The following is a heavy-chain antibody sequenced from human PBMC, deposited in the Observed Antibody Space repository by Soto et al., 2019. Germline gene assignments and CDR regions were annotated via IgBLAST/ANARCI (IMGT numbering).Heavy chain of an antibody. CDR2: LYYGRSA. J-gene: IGHJ4*02. D-gene: IGHD3-22*01. V-gene: IGHV4-59*01. Sequence: QVQLQESGPGLVKPSETLSLTCAVSGDSISSYYCMWIRQPPGKGLESIGYLYYGRSANYNPSLKGRVALSVDTSTNQCSLTLSSMTAADTAVYYCALCSMAVVPEYWGQGTLVTVSS. CDR1: GDSISSYY. CDR3: ALCSMAVVPEY.